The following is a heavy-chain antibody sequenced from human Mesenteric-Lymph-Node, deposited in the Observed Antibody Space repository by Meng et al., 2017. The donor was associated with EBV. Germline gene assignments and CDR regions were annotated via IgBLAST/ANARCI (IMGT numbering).Heavy chain of an antibody. V-gene: IGHV1-69*06. CDR3: ARDRGLERNDGIDY. J-gene: IGHJ4*02. Sequence: QVQLGQSGDEVKKPWSSVKVSCKASGGTFSSYAISWVRQAPGQGLEGMGGIIPIFGTANYAQKFQGRVTITADKSTSTAYMELSSLRSEDTAVYYCARDRGLERNDGIDYWGQGTLVTVSS. CDR2: IIPIFGTA. CDR1: GGTFSSYA. D-gene: IGHD1-1*01.